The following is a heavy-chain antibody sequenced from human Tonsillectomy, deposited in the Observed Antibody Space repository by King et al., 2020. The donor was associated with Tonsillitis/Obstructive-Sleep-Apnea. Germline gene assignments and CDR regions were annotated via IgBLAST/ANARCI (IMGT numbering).Heavy chain of an antibody. J-gene: IGHJ4*02. CDR3: AKAEGTTRYFDY. D-gene: IGHD1-7*01. CDR1: GFSFSSYA. Sequence: VQLVESGGDLVQPGGSLRLYCAASGFSFSSYAMSWVRQAPGKGLEWVSALSGGGDSTYFADSVKGRFTISGDNSKSTLYLEMSSLRVEDTAVYYCAKAEGTTRYFDYWGQGTLVTVSS. CDR2: LSGGGDST. V-gene: IGHV3-23*04.